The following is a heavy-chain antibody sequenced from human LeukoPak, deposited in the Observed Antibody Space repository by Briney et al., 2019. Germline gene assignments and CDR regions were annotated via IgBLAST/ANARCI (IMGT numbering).Heavy chain of an antibody. J-gene: IGHJ4*02. Sequence: PSETLSLTCTVSGGSISSYYWSWIRQPPGKGLEWIAYIYYIGSANYNPSLKSRVTISLDTSKNQFSLRLSSVTAADTAVYYCAREAVTRNYFDYWGQGTLVTVSS. D-gene: IGHD4-17*01. V-gene: IGHV4-59*01. CDR2: IYYIGSA. CDR3: AREAVTRNYFDY. CDR1: GGSISSYY.